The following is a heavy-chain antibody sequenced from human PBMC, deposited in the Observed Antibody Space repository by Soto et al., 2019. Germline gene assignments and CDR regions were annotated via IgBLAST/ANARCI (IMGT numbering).Heavy chain of an antibody. J-gene: IGHJ5*02. V-gene: IGHV4-34*01. CDR2: INHSGST. CDR1: GGSCSAHY. CDR3: ARSVFP. Sequence: PSXTLSLPGVVYGGSCSAHYWIWILQPPGKGLEWIGEINHSGSTNYNPSLKSRVTISVDTSKNQFYLKLSSVTAADTAVYYCARSVFPWGQGTLVTVSS.